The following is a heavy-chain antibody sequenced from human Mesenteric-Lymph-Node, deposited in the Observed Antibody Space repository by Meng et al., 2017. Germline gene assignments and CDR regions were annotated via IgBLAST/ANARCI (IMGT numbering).Heavy chain of an antibody. CDR3: ASLYGDSSVWYLDL. J-gene: IGHJ2*01. D-gene: IGHD4-17*01. Sequence: VQLQETGPGMVKPSQTPALTCTDCGGSSRSGNHYWSWIGQHPGKGLEYIGYRNYSGSTYYNPSLKSRVIISVDTSKNQFSLRLNSVTAADTAVYYCASLYGDSSVWYLDLWGRGTLVTVSS. CDR1: GGSSRSGNHY. V-gene: IGHV4-31*03. CDR2: RNYSGST.